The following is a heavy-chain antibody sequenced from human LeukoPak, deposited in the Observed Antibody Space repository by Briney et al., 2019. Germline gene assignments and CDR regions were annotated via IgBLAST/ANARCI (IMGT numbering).Heavy chain of an antibody. CDR3: SRDNSRAYYYYGMDV. CDR2: ISYDGSNK. D-gene: IGHD2/OR15-2a*01. V-gene: IGHV3-30-3*01. CDR1: GFSFSNYP. J-gene: IGHJ6*02. Sequence: GGSLRLSCVASGFSFSNYPMHWVRQAPGKGLEWVAVISYDGSNKYYADSVKGRFTISRDNSKNTLYLQMNSLRAEDTAVYHCSRDNSRAYYYYGMDVWGQGTTVTVSS.